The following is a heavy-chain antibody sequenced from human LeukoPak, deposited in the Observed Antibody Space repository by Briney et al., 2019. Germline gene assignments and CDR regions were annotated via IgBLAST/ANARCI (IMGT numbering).Heavy chain of an antibody. CDR1: GFTFDDYG. CDR2: IRYDGSNK. V-gene: IGHV3-30*02. Sequence: PGRSLRLSCAASGFTFDDYGMSWVRQAPGKGLEWVAFIRYDGSNKYYADSVKGRFTISRDNSKNTLYLQMNSLRAEDTAVYYCAKDAVVVAATFFDYWGQGTLVTVSS. J-gene: IGHJ4*02. D-gene: IGHD2-15*01. CDR3: AKDAVVVAATFFDY.